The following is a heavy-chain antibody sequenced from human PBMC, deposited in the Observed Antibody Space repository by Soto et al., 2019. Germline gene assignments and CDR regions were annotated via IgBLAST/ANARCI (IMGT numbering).Heavy chain of an antibody. V-gene: IGHV3-23*01. Sequence: PGGSLGLSCAASGFTFSSYAMSWVRQAPGKGLDWVSTITGDGLTTYEADSVKGRFTISRDNSKSTLYLQLNSLRVDDTAVYYCAKDPLQLVSGLFDPWGQGTLVTVSS. CDR1: GFTFSSYA. CDR2: ITGDGLTT. CDR3: AKDPLQLVSGLFDP. J-gene: IGHJ5*02. D-gene: IGHD3-10*01.